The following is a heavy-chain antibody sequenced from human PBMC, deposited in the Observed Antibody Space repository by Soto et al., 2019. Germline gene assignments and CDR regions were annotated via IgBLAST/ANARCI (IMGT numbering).Heavy chain of an antibody. Sequence: GGSLRLSCAASGFTFSNAWMSWVRQAPGKGLEWVGRIKSKTDGGTTDYAAPVKGRFTISRDDSKNTLYLQMNSLKTEDTAVYYCTTDPTLSFLRFLDLPGGHWGQGTLVTVSS. CDR2: IKSKTDGGTT. J-gene: IGHJ4*02. V-gene: IGHV3-15*01. CDR1: GFTFSNAW. D-gene: IGHD3-3*01. CDR3: TTDPTLSFLRFLDLPGGH.